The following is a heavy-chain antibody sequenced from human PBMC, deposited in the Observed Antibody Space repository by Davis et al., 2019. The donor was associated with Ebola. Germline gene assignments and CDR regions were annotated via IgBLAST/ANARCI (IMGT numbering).Heavy chain of an antibody. V-gene: IGHV3-74*01. J-gene: IGHJ6*03. D-gene: IGHD1-26*01. CDR1: GFTFSSYA. CDR2: INSDGSST. CDR3: AREWELLSMDV. Sequence: GESLKISCAASGFTFSSYAMSWVRQAPGKGLVWVSRINSDGSSTSYADSVKGRFTISRDNAKNTLYLQMNSLRADDTAVYYCAREWELLSMDVWGKGTTVTVSS.